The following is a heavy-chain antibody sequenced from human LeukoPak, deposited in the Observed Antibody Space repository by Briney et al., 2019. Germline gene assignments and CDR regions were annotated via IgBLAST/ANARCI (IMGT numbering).Heavy chain of an antibody. J-gene: IGHJ4*02. D-gene: IGHD3-10*01. CDR3: ARAYYYDSKNYYNPTSSFDY. V-gene: IGHV3-7*04. CDR1: GFTSTNYW. CDR2: INQDGSET. Sequence: GGSLRLSCEASGFTSTNYWMGWVRQAPGKGLEWVANINQDGSETYFVDSVKGRFTISRDNAKNSLNLQMNSLRAEDAAVCYCARAYYYDSKNYYNPTSSFDYWGQGTLVTVAS.